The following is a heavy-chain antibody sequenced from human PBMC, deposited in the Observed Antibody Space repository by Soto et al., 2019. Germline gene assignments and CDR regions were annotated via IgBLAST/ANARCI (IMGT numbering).Heavy chain of an antibody. CDR3: ARDQLRPGILYSLGVLLPEYGL. CDR1: GFAFSTFA. V-gene: IGHV3-23*01. J-gene: IGHJ4*02. D-gene: IGHD3-22*01. Sequence: VGSLRLSCAASGFAFSTFAMTWVRQAPGKGLEWVAAISVSGNNAYYADSVKGRFTISRDNSQNSVFLQMSSLRADDTAVYYCARDQLRPGILYSLGVLLPEYGLWGQGTLVTV. CDR2: ISVSGNNA.